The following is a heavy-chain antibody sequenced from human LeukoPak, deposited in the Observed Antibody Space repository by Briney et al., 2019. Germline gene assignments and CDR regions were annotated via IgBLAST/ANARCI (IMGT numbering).Heavy chain of an antibody. V-gene: IGHV3-11*01. J-gene: IGHJ6*02. CDR2: SSSSSSTI. Sequence: GGSLRLSCAASGFTFSDYYMSWIRQATGKGLEWVSYSSSSSSTIYYADSVKGRFTISRDNAKNSLYLQMNSLRAEDTAVYYCAREAVYSGYDFSDYYYCGMDVWGQGTTVTVSS. CDR3: AREAVYSGYDFSDYYYCGMDV. CDR1: GFTFSDYY. D-gene: IGHD5-12*01.